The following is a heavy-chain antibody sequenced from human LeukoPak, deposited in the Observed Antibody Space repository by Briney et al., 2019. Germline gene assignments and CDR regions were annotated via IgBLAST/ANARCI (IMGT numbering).Heavy chain of an antibody. Sequence: PSETLSLTXAVYGGSFGGYYWSWIRQPPGKGLEWIGEINHSGSTNYNPSLKSRVTISVDTSKNQFSLKLSSVTAADTAVYYCARGYCSSTSCYTFDYWGQGTLVTVSS. CDR2: INHSGST. D-gene: IGHD2-2*02. J-gene: IGHJ4*02. CDR1: GGSFGGYY. CDR3: ARGYCSSTSCYTFDY. V-gene: IGHV4-34*01.